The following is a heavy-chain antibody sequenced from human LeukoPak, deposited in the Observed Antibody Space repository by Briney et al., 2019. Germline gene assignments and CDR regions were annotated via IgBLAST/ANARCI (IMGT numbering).Heavy chain of an antibody. D-gene: IGHD6-19*01. CDR1: GFDLKFFA. Sequence: GGSLRLSCAASGFDLKFFAMSWVRQAPGKGLEWLSGISGSGGSTNYADSVKGRFTISRDNSKSTLYLQMKSLRAEDTAMYYCAKDSWGNSGWYYFDYWGQGTRVTVSS. J-gene: IGHJ4*02. V-gene: IGHV3-23*01. CDR2: ISGSGGST. CDR3: AKDSWGNSGWYYFDY.